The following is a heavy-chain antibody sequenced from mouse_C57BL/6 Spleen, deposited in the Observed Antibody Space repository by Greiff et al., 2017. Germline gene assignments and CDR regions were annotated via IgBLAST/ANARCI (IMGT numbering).Heavy chain of an antibody. Sequence: VQLQQSGPELVKPGASVKMSCKASGYTFTDYNMHWVKQSHGKSLEWIGYINPNNGGTSYNQKVKGKATLTVNKSSSTAYMELRSLTSEDSAVYYCARWGYDYDWYFDVWGTGTTVTVSS. J-gene: IGHJ1*03. D-gene: IGHD2-4*01. CDR1: GYTFTDYN. CDR2: INPNNGGT. CDR3: ARWGYDYDWYFDV. V-gene: IGHV1-22*01.